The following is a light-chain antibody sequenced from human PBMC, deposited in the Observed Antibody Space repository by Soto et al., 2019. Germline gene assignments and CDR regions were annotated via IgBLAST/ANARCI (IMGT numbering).Light chain of an antibody. CDR2: GAS. CDR3: QQYGSSRLT. J-gene: IGKJ4*01. CDR1: HSVSSTF. V-gene: IGKV3-20*01. Sequence: EIVLTQSPGTLSLSPGERATLSCRASHSVSSTFLAWYQQKRGQAPRLLIYGASSRATGIPDRFSGSGSGTDLILTITRLEPEDFAVYYCQQYGSSRLTCGGGTKVEIK.